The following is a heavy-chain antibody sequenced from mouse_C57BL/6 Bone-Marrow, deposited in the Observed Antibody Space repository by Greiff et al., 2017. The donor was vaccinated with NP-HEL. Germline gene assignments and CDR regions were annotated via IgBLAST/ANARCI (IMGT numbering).Heavy chain of an antibody. D-gene: IGHD2-5*01. Sequence: VQRVESGAELVRPGTSVKVSCKASGYAFTNYLIEWVKQRPGQGLEWIGVINPGSGGTNYNEKFKGKATLTADKSSSTAYMQLSSLTSEDSAVYFCARKGYSNFYYFDYWGQGTTLTVSS. V-gene: IGHV1-54*01. CDR1: GYAFTNYL. CDR2: INPGSGGT. J-gene: IGHJ2*01. CDR3: ARKGYSNFYYFDY.